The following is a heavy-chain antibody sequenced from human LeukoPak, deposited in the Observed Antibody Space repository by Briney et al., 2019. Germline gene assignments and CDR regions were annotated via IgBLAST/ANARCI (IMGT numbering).Heavy chain of an antibody. Sequence: ASVKVSCKASGYSFTSHDINWVRQGTGQGPERMGWMNPNSGNTGYAQKFQGRVTMTRNTSISTAYMELSSLSSEDTAVYYCARTLTRSPVTTGYWGQGTLVTVSS. V-gene: IGHV1-8*01. J-gene: IGHJ4*02. CDR3: ARTLTRSPVTTGY. CDR1: GYSFTSHD. CDR2: MNPNSGNT. D-gene: IGHD4-17*01.